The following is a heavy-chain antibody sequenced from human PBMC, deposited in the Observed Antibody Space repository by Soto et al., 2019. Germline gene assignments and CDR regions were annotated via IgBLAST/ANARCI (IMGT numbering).Heavy chain of an antibody. V-gene: IGHV3-49*04. CDR1: VFTFVDYA. Sequence: GWSLRLSCTSSVFTFVDYAMSWVRQAPGKGLEWVGFIRSKAYGGTTEYAASVKGRFTISRDDSKSIAYLQMNSLKTEDTAVYYCTRGPTANMGYWGQGTLVTVSS. CDR2: IRSKAYGGTT. D-gene: IGHD1-26*01. J-gene: IGHJ4*02. CDR3: TRGPTANMGY.